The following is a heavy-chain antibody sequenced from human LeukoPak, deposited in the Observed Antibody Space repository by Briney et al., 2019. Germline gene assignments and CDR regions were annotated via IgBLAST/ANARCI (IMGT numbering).Heavy chain of an antibody. CDR3: ARHYSITGGRLSGYWLDP. Sequence: PSETLSLTCTVSGGSIISSNYYWGWIRQPPGKGMEWIGSIFYSGSTNYNPSLKSRVTISVDTSKNQVSLKLSSVTAADTAVYYCARHYSITGGRLSGYWLDPWGQGTLVTVSS. CDR1: GGSIISSNYY. D-gene: IGHD7-27*01. CDR2: IFYSGST. J-gene: IGHJ5*02. V-gene: IGHV4-39*01.